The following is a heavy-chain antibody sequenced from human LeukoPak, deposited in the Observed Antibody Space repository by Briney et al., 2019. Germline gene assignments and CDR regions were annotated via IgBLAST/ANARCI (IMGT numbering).Heavy chain of an antibody. Sequence: GGSLRLSCAASGFTFSSYAMSWVRQAPGKGLEWVANIKHDGSEKYYVDSVRGRFTISRDNAKNSLYLQMNSLRPEDTAVYYCARAAGWDRSDYWGQGTLVTVSS. CDR3: ARAAGWDRSDY. V-gene: IGHV3-7*05. CDR1: GFTFSSYA. CDR2: IKHDGSEK. J-gene: IGHJ4*02. D-gene: IGHD1-26*01.